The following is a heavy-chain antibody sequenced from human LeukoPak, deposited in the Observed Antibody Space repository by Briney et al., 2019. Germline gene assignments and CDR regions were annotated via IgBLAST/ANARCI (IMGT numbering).Heavy chain of an antibody. V-gene: IGHV3-7*01. D-gene: IGHD3-22*01. CDR3: GRDQDYYDSSGYYF. Sequence: PGGSLRLSCAASGFTFSSYWMSWVRQAPGKGLEGVANIKQDGSEKYYVDSEKGRFTISRDNDKNSLYLQMNSLRAEDTAVYYCGRDQDYYDSSGYYFWGQGTLVTVSS. CDR1: GFTFSSYW. J-gene: IGHJ4*02. CDR2: IKQDGSEK.